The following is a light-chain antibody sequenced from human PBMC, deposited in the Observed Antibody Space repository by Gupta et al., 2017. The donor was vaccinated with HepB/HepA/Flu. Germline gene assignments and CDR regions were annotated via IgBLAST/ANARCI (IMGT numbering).Light chain of an antibody. CDR1: KSTANSY. J-gene: IGKJ4*01. CDR3: QHYGSSPLA. V-gene: IGKV3-20*01. Sequence: NALTQSPGNVFLSPGERATLSCRASKSTANSYLSWYQQKPGQAPRLLIDGASSRATGVPDRFSGSCSGTDFTLTISRLEPDDFAVYYCQHYGSSPLAFGGGTKVEIK. CDR2: GAS.